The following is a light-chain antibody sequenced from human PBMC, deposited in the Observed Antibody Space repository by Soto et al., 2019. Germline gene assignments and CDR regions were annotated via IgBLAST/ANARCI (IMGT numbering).Light chain of an antibody. CDR1: SSDVGTYKY. J-gene: IGLJ2*01. V-gene: IGLV2-14*01. CDR3: SSYTSSSTLV. Sequence: QSVLTQPASVSGSPGQSITISCTGNSSDVGTYKYVSWYQQHPGKAPKLMIYDVSNRPSGVSNRVSGSKSGNTASLTISGLQAEDEADYYCSSYTSSSTLVFGGGTKLTVL. CDR2: DVS.